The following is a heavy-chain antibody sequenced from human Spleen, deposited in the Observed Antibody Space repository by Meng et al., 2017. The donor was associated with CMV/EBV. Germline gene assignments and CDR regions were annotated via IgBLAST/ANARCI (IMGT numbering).Heavy chain of an antibody. CDR3: TRGEVRFDP. V-gene: IGHV4-34*01. J-gene: IGHJ5*02. CDR1: GGAFSAYY. CDR2: INHSGST. Sequence: LSLTCAVYGGAFSAYYWSWIRQPPGKGLEWIGEINHSGSTNYNPSLKSRVTISVDTSKNQFSLKLNSVTAADTAVYYCTRGEVRFDPWGQGTLVTVSS.